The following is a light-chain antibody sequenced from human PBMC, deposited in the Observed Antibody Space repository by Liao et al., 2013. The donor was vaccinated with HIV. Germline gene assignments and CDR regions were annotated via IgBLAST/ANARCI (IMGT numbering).Light chain of an antibody. CDR2: QDN. CDR3: QAWDSSADVV. V-gene: IGLV3-1*01. Sequence: SFELIQPPSVSVSPGQTASITCSGDKLGDNFAFWYQQRPGQSPALIIYQDNKRPSGIPERFSGSNSGNTATLTISATQPLDEADYFCQAWDSSADVVFGGGTRLTVL. CDR1: KLGDNF. J-gene: IGLJ2*01.